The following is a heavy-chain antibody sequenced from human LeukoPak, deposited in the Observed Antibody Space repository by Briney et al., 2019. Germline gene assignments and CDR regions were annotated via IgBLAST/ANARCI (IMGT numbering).Heavy chain of an antibody. D-gene: IGHD2-2*01. CDR2: IYYSGST. CDR3: ARGDIVVVPAATYFDY. CDR1: GGSISSSSYY. V-gene: IGHV4-39*07. J-gene: IGHJ4*02. Sequence: PSETLSLTCTVSGGSISSSSYYWGWLRQPPGKGLEWIGSIYYSGSTYYNPTLKSRVTISVDTSKNQFSLKLSSVTAADTAVYYCARGDIVVVPAATYFDYWGQGTLVTVSS.